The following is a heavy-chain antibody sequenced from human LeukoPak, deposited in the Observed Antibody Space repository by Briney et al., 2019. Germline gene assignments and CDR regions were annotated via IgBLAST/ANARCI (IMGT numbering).Heavy chain of an antibody. CDR1: GFTFSSYE. CDR3: ARASAVATYPFDY. D-gene: IGHD5-12*01. J-gene: IGHJ4*02. Sequence: WGSLRLSCAASGFTFSSYEMNWVLQAPGKGLEWFSYISSSGSTIHYADSVKGRFTISRDNAKNSLYLQMNNLRAEDTAVYYCARASAVATYPFDYWGQGTLVTVSS. CDR2: ISSSGSTI. V-gene: IGHV3-48*03.